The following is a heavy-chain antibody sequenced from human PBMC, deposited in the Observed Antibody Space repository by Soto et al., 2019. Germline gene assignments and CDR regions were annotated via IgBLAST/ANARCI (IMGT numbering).Heavy chain of an antibody. Sequence: QVQLVQSGAEVRKPGSSVKVSCKASGGTFSSYAISWVRQAPGQGLEWMGGIIPIFGTANYAQKFQGRVTITADESTSTAYMELSSLRSEDTAVYYCATSPRIATGYYYGMEVCGQGTTVTVSS. V-gene: IGHV1-69*19. CDR3: ATSPRIATGYYYGMEV. CDR2: IIPIFGTA. D-gene: IGHD6-6*01. J-gene: IGHJ6*02. CDR1: GGTFSSYA.